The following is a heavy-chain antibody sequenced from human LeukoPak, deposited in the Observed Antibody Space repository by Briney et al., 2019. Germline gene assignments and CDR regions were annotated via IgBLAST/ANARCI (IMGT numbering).Heavy chain of an antibody. V-gene: IGHV4-59*02. J-gene: IGHJ4*02. CDR2: IYHTGST. D-gene: IGHD7-27*01. CDR1: GGSVSDYY. CDR3: ASRKLGNDY. Sequence: SETLSLTCTISGGSVSDYYWSWIRQSPGKGLEWIGYIYHTGSTSYSPSLRSRVTISADTSQNQFSLKLSSVTATDTAVYYCASRKLGNDYWGQGTLVTVSS.